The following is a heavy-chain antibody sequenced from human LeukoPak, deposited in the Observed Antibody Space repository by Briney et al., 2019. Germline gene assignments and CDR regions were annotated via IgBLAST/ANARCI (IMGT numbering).Heavy chain of an antibody. CDR2: INAGNGNT. D-gene: IGHD1-1*01. CDR3: ARGGTDYYYYYMDV. Sequence: ASVKVSCKASGYTLTGYYMHWVRQAPGQRLEWMGWINAGNGNTKYSQEFQGRVTITRDTFASTAYMELSSLRSEDMAVYYCARGGTDYYYYYMDVWGKGTTVTVSS. J-gene: IGHJ6*03. CDR1: GYTLTGYY. V-gene: IGHV1-3*03.